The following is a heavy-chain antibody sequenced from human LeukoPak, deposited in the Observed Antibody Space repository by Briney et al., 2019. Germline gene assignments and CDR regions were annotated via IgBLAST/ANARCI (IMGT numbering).Heavy chain of an antibody. CDR3: DYYDSSGYQNWFDP. V-gene: IGHV4-4*02. Sequence: SETLSLTCAVSGGSMRSSNWWSWVRQSPGKELEWIGEINYSGSTNYNPSLKSRVTISVDKSENQFSLKLSSMTAADAAAYYCDYYDSSGYQNWFDPWGQGTLVTVSS. CDR1: GGSMRSSNW. J-gene: IGHJ5*02. CDR2: INYSGST. D-gene: IGHD3-22*01.